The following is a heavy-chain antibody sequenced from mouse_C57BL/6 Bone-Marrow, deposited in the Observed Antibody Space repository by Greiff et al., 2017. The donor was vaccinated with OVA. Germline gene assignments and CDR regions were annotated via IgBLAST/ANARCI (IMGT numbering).Heavy chain of an antibody. D-gene: IGHD2-3*01. Sequence: VQLKQSGAELVRPGASVKLSCTASGFNIKDDYMHWVKQRPEQGLEWIGWIDPENGDTEYASKFQGKATITADTSSNTAYLQLSSLTSADTAVYYCTTWGYYNFDYWGQGTTLTVSS. J-gene: IGHJ2*01. CDR3: TTWGYYNFDY. CDR1: GFNIKDDY. CDR2: IDPENGDT. V-gene: IGHV14-4*01.